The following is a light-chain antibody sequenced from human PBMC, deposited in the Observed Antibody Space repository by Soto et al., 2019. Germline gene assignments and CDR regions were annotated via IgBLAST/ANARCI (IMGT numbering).Light chain of an antibody. CDR2: EGS. CDR1: SSDVGSYNL. V-gene: IGLV2-23*01. CDR3: CSYAGRDVV. Sequence: QSALTQPASVSGSPGQSITISCTGTSSDVGSYNLVSWYQQHPGKAPKLMIYEGSKRPSGVSNRFSGSKSGNTASLTISGLQAEDEADYYCCSYAGRDVVFGGGTKVTVL. J-gene: IGLJ2*01.